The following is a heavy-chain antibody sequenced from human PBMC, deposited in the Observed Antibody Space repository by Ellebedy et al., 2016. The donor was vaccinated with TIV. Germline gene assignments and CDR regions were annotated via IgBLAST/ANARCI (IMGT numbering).Heavy chain of an antibody. CDR2: IIGMFGTT. J-gene: IGHJ6*03. Sequence: ASVKVSXXTSGGTFSSYAVSWVRQAPGQGLEWMGGIIGMFGTTTYAQKFQGRITVSADESTSTAYMELTSPRSDDTAVYYCARAHTYYFYYMGVWGKGTTVTVSS. CDR1: GGTFSSYA. V-gene: IGHV1-69*13. CDR3: ARAHTYYFYYMGV.